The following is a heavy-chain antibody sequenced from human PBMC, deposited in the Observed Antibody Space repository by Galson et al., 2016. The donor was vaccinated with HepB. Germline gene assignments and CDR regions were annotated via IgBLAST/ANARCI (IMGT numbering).Heavy chain of an antibody. V-gene: IGHV3-15*07. D-gene: IGHD3-10*01. Sequence: SLRLSCAASGFIFSNAWMNWVRQAPGKGLEWVGRIKSKTDGGTINYAAPVKGRFIISRDDSRKTLYMQMNSLKTEDTAVYYCTTGLFYHYESGTYTDYWGQGTQVTVSS. CDR2: IKSKTDGGTI. J-gene: IGHJ4*02. CDR1: GFIFSNAW. CDR3: TTGLFYHYESGTYTDY.